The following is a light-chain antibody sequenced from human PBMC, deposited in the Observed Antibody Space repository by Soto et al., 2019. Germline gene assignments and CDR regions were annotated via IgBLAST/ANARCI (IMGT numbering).Light chain of an antibody. J-gene: IGKJ4*01. Sequence: EIVLTQSPGTLSLSPGERATLSCRASQSLSSSYFVWYQQKPGQAPRRLIYGASSRATGIPDRFSGSGSGTAFTLTISRLEPEDFAVYYCQQYGSSPLTFGGGTKVEIK. V-gene: IGKV3-20*01. CDR3: QQYGSSPLT. CDR1: QSLSSSY. CDR2: GAS.